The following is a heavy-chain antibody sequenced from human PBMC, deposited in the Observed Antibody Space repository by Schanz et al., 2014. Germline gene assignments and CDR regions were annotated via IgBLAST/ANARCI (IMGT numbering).Heavy chain of an antibody. D-gene: IGHD3-9*01. J-gene: IGHJ4*02. CDR2: ISVYTGNT. Sequence: QVQLVQSGAEVKKPGASVKVSCKASGYTFTTYAMSWVRQAPGQGLEWVGWISVYTGNTKYGQKVQGRVTMTTDTSTSTAYMELRSLRSDDTAVYYCARDAADFYDILTEEDYWGQGTLVTDSS. V-gene: IGHV1-18*01. CDR3: ARDAADFYDILTEEDY. CDR1: GYTFTTYA.